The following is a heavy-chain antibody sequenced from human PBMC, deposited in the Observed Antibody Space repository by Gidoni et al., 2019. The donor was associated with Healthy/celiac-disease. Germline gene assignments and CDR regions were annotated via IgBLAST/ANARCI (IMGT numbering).Heavy chain of an antibody. CDR1: GRTFRSYA. V-gene: IGHV1-69*01. Sequence: QVQLVQSGAEVKKPGSSVTVSCKASGRTFRSYAISWVRQAPGQGLEWMGEIIPIVGTANYAQKFQCRVTITANESTSTAYMELSSLRSEDTAVYYCARVAGLAGEVFDIWGQGTMVTVAS. D-gene: IGHD3-3*02. J-gene: IGHJ3*02. CDR2: IIPIVGTA. CDR3: ARVAGLAGEVFDI.